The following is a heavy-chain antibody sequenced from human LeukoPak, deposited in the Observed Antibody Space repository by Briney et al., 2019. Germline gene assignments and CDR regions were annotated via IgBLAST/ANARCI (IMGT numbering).Heavy chain of an antibody. CDR2: ISASGGST. J-gene: IGHJ4*02. CDR3: AKVGYYYGSGSYCLDY. Sequence: GGSLRLSCAASGFAFSDYVMNWVRQALGKGLEWVSAISASGGSTYYANSVKGRFTISRDNSKNTLYLQMNSLRADDTAVYYCAKVGYYYGSGSYCLDYWGQGTLVTVSS. V-gene: IGHV3-23*01. D-gene: IGHD3-10*01. CDR1: GFAFSDYV.